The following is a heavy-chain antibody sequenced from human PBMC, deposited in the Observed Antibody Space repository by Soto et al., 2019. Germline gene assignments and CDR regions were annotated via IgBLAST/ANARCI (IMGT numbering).Heavy chain of an antibody. J-gene: IGHJ6*02. CDR1: GASITSYF. V-gene: IGHV4-4*07. CDR2: ISTSGT. CDR3: ASLGRNYHNGMDV. Sequence: SETLSLTCTVSGASITSYFWAWIRQPAGKGLEWIGRISTSGTDYNPSLRSRVTMSVDTSKNQFPLILSSVTAADTAMYYCASLGRNYHNGMDVWGQGTTVTVSS.